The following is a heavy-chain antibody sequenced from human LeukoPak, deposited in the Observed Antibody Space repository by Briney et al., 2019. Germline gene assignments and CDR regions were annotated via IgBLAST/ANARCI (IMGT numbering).Heavy chain of an antibody. CDR2: ICSGAST. CDR1: GGSISSYC. CDR3: ARESWGSLTY. D-gene: IGHD3-16*01. Sequence: SETLSLTCTVSGGSISSYCLSWIRQAPGNGLDWIGYICSGASTIYSPSFKSRVTISGDTSKNQFSLELRSVTPADTAVYYCARESWGSLTYWSQGTLVTVSS. V-gene: IGHV4-59*01. J-gene: IGHJ4*02.